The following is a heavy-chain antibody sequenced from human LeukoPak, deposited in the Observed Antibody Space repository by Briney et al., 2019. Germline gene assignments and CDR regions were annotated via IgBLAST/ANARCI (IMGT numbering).Heavy chain of an antibody. Sequence: GGSLRLSCAASGFTFSDHYMDWVRQAPGKGLEWVGRTRNKANSYTTEYAASVKGRFTISRDDSKNSLYLQMNSLKTEDTAVYYCAMAAYYYDSSGYYGKAAFDIWSQGTMVTVSS. CDR3: AMAAYYYDSSGYYGKAAFDI. D-gene: IGHD3-22*01. J-gene: IGHJ3*02. CDR1: GFTFSDHY. V-gene: IGHV3-72*01. CDR2: TRNKANSYTT.